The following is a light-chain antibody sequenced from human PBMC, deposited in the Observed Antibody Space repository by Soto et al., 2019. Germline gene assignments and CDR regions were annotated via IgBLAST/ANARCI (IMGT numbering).Light chain of an antibody. V-gene: IGKV3-20*01. CDR2: DTS. CDR3: QQYDSSPRT. Sequence: PGERATLSCTASQSLSSNFLAWYQQKPGQAPRLLIYDTSSRATGIPDRFSGSGSGTDFTLTISRLEPEDFAVYRCQQYDSSPRTFGQGTKVEIK. J-gene: IGKJ1*01. CDR1: QSLSSNF.